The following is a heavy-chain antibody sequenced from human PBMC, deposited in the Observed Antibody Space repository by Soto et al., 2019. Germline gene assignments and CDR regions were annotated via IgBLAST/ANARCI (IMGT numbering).Heavy chain of an antibody. Sequence: QMQLVQSGAEVKKTGSSVTVSCKALGNTFTYRYLHWVRQAPGQALEWMGWITPFNGDVHYSQKFQERVTITRDRSINTACRCMSGLRSEDTAMYYCASGGASSGPFTWELPDHWGQGTLVTVSS. V-gene: IGHV1-45*02. D-gene: IGHD1-26*01. CDR3: ASGGASSGPFTWELPDH. CDR1: GNTFTYRY. CDR2: ITPFNGDV. J-gene: IGHJ4*02.